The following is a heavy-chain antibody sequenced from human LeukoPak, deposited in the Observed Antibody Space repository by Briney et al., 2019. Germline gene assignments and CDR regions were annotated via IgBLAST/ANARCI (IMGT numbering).Heavy chain of an antibody. CDR3: AKGSRYDFWSGYYD. J-gene: IGHJ4*02. CDR2: ISGSGGST. Sequence: GGSLRLSCAASGFTFSSYAMSWVRQAPGKGLEWVSAISGSGGSTYYADSVKGRFTISRDNSKNTPYLQMNSLRAEDTAVYYCAKGSRYDFWSGYYDWGQGTLVTVSS. V-gene: IGHV3-23*01. CDR1: GFTFSSYA. D-gene: IGHD3-3*01.